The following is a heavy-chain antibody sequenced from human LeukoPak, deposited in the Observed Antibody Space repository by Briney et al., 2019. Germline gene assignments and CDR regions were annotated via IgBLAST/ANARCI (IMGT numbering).Heavy chain of an antibody. V-gene: IGHV4-34*01. J-gene: IGHJ3*02. CDR3: ASQRRRYSGSRPFDI. D-gene: IGHD3-10*01. CDR1: GGSFSGYY. Sequence: SETLSLTCAVYGGSFSGYYWSWIRQPPGKGLEWIGEINHSGSTNYNPSLKSRVTISVDTSKNQFSLKLSSVTAADTAVYYCASQRRRYSGSRPFDIWGQGTMVTVSS. CDR2: INHSGST.